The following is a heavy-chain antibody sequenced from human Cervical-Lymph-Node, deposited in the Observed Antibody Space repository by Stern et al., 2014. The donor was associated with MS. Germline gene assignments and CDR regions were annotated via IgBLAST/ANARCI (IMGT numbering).Heavy chain of an antibody. D-gene: IGHD1-1*01. V-gene: IGHV4-59*01. CDR1: NVSIGLFY. Sequence: QVQLQESGPGLVKPSETLSLTCTVSNVSIGLFYWSWIRQSPGRGLEWIGYVYYSGSTDYNPSPKSRVTMAVDTSKSQFSLKLSSLTAADTAVYYCASIQLWSKSFDYWGRGTLVTVSS. J-gene: IGHJ4*02. CDR3: ASIQLWSKSFDY. CDR2: VYYSGST.